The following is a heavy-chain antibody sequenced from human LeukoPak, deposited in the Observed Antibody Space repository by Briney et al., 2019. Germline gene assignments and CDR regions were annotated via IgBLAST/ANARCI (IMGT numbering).Heavy chain of an antibody. CDR3: ITDIGGGSRAIDY. J-gene: IGHJ4*02. Sequence: GRSLRLSCATSGFTFNYAWMSWVRQAPGKGLEWVGRIKSKTDGGTTDYAAPVKGRFTISRDDSKNTLCLQMNSLKTEDTAVYYCITDIGGGSRAIDYWGQGTLVTVSS. CDR1: GFTFNYAW. D-gene: IGHD2-15*01. V-gene: IGHV3-15*01. CDR2: IKSKTDGGTT.